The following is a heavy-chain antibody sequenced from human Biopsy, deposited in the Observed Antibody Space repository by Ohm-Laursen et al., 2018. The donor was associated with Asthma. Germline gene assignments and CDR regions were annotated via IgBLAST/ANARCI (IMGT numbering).Heavy chain of an antibody. D-gene: IGHD3-16*01. CDR1: GYTFIGCH. V-gene: IGHV1-2*06. CDR3: ARGQKSAGGRLFDP. CDR2: INPNSGGT. J-gene: IGHJ5*02. Sequence: ASVKVSCKVSGYTFIGCHIHWMRQAPGQGLEWMGRINPNSGGTNYAQKFQGRVTMTRDTSISTAYMEGSRLRSDDPAVYYCARGQKSAGGRLFDPWGQGTLVTVSS.